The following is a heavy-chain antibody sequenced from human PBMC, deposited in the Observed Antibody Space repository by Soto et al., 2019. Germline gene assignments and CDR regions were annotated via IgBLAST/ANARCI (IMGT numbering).Heavy chain of an antibody. CDR3: SRGRPPRY. CDR2: IYYSGST. V-gene: IGHV4-59*12. Sequence: SETLSLTCTVSVGSISSYYWSWIRQPPGKGLEWIGYIYYSGSTNYNPSLKSRLTMSVDTSRKHFSLSLSSVTAADAGTYFCSRGRPPRYWGQGTLVTSPQ. J-gene: IGHJ4*02. CDR1: VGSISSYY.